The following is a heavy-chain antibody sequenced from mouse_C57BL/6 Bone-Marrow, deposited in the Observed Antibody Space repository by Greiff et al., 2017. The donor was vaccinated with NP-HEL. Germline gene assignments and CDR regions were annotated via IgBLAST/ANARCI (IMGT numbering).Heavy chain of an antibody. CDR2: INSGSSTI. V-gene: IGHV5-17*01. Sequence: EVLLVESGGGLVKPGGSLKLSCAASGFTFSDYGMHWVRQAPEKGLEWVAYINSGSSTINYAHTVKGRFTISRDNAKKTLFLQMTSLRSEDTAMDYCARGFAYWGQGTLVTVSA. J-gene: IGHJ3*01. CDR1: GFTFSDYG. CDR3: ARGFAY.